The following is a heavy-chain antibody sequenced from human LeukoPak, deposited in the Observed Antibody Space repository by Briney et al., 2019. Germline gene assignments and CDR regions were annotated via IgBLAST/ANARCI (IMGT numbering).Heavy chain of an antibody. Sequence: ASVKVSCKASGGTFSSYAISWVRQAPGQGLEWMGGIIPIFGTANYAQKFQGRVTITTDESTSTAYMELSSLRSEDTAVYYCARGQRRRITIFGARSYYYMDVWGKGTTVTVSS. CDR2: IIPIFGTA. V-gene: IGHV1-69*05. CDR3: ARGQRRRITIFGARSYYYMDV. D-gene: IGHD3-3*01. CDR1: GGTFSSYA. J-gene: IGHJ6*03.